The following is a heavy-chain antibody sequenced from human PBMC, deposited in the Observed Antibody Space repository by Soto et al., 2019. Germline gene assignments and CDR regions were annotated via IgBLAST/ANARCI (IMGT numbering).Heavy chain of an antibody. D-gene: IGHD7-27*01. CDR2: ISSSSSVI. V-gene: IGHV3-48*01. Sequence: WGSLRLSCAVSGGILSDCARNCVRQDPGKGLEWVSYISSSSSVIDYADSVKGRFTVSRDNARNSLYLQMNSLRAEDTAVYYCARDLSWGSNWYYYMDVWGKGTTVTVSS. CDR1: GGILSDCA. CDR3: ARDLSWGSNWYYYMDV. J-gene: IGHJ6*03.